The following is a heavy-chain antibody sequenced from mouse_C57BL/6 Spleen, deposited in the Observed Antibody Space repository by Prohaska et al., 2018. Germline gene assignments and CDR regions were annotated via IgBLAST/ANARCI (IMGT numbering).Heavy chain of an antibody. CDR2: INYDGSST. J-gene: IGHJ4*01. CDR3: AREGDWVGAMDY. D-gene: IGHD4-1*01. CDR1: GFTFSDYY. V-gene: IGHV5-16*01. Sequence: EVKLVESEGGLVQPGSSMKLSCTASGFTFSDYYMAWVRQVPEKGLEWVANINYDGSSTYYLDSLKSRFIISRDNAKNILYLQMSSLKSEDTATYYCAREGDWVGAMDYWGQGTSVTVSS.